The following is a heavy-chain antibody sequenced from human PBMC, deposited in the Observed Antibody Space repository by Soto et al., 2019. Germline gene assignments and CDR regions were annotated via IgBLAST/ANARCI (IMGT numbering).Heavy chain of an antibody. CDR1: GDSVSSNSSA. Sequence: SQTLSLTFAISGDSVSSNSSAWNCISQSPSRGLEWLGRTYYRSKWYNDYAVSVKSRITINPDTSKNQFSLQLNSVTPEDTAVYYCARERVTMIVVVAGYFDLWGRGTLVTVSS. V-gene: IGHV6-1*01. CDR2: TYYRSKWYN. D-gene: IGHD3-22*01. CDR3: ARERVTMIVVVAGYFDL. J-gene: IGHJ2*01.